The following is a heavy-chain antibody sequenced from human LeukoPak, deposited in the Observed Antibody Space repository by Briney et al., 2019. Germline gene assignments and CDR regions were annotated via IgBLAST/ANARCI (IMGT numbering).Heavy chain of an antibody. CDR3: AKGMEWVVVPAALDV. CDR2: ISGSSSTT. Sequence: SGGSLRLSCAASGFTFSSYAMSWVRQAPGKGLEWVSAISGSSSTTFYADSVKGRFTISRDNSMDTLFLQMNSLRAEDTAVYYCAKGMEWVVVPAALDVWGQGTTVTVSS. J-gene: IGHJ6*02. CDR1: GFTFSSYA. V-gene: IGHV3-23*01. D-gene: IGHD2-2*01.